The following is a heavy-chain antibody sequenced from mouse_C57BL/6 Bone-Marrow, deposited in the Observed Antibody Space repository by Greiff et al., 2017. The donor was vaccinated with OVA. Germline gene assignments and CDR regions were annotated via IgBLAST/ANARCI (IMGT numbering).Heavy chain of an antibody. CDR3: ARGGYYAMDY. J-gene: IGHJ4*01. Sequence: EVQLQQSGPELVKPGASVKISCKASGYSFTGYYMNWVKQSPEKSLEWIGEINPSTGGTTYNQKVKAKATLTVDKSSSTAYMQLKSLTSEDSAVYYCARGGYYAMDYWGQGTSVTVSS. CDR2: INPSTGGT. CDR1: GYSFTGYY. V-gene: IGHV1-42*01.